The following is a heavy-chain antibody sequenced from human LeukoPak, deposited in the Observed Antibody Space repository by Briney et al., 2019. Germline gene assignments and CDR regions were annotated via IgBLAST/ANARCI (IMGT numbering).Heavy chain of an antibody. D-gene: IGHD6-13*01. CDR3: AREQAAAGHFDY. CDR2: INPSGGST. V-gene: IGHV1-46*01. Sequence: ASVKVSCKASGYTFTSYYMHWVRQAPGQGLEWMGIINPSGGSTSYAQEFQGRVTMTRDMSTSTVYMELSSLRSEDTAVYYCAREQAAAGHFDYWGQGTLVTVSS. J-gene: IGHJ4*02. CDR1: GYTFTSYY.